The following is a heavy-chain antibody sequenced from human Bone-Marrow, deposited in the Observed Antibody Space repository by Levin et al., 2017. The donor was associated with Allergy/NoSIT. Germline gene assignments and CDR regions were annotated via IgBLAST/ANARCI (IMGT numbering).Heavy chain of an antibody. D-gene: IGHD2-2*01. V-gene: IGHV1-69*13. CDR1: GGTFSSYA. CDR2: IIPIFGTA. CDR3: ARAGCSSTSCYHGNWYFDL. Sequence: GASVKVSCKASGGTFSSYAISWVRQAPGQGLEWMGGIIPIFGTANYAQKFQGRVTITADESTSTAYMELSSLRSEDTAVYYCARAGCSSTSCYHGNWYFDLWGRGTLVTVSS. J-gene: IGHJ2*01.